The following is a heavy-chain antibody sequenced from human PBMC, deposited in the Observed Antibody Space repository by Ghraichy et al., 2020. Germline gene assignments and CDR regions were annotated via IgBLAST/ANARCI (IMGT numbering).Heavy chain of an antibody. D-gene: IGHD1-7*01. Sequence: SETLSLTCTVSGGSISSYYWSWIRQPAGKGLEWIGRIYTSGSTNYNPSLKSRVTMSVDTSKNQFSLKLSSVTAADTAVYYCARDGTTGGNDAFDIWGQGTMVTVSS. CDR3: ARDGTTGGNDAFDI. J-gene: IGHJ3*02. CDR1: GGSISSYY. V-gene: IGHV4-4*07. CDR2: IYTSGST.